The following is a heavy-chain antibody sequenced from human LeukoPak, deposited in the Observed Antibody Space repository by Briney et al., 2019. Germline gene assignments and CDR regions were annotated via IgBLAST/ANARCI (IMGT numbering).Heavy chain of an antibody. V-gene: IGHV4-39*07. CDR3: ARSDGYGLVGI. J-gene: IGHJ3*02. Sequence: PSETLSLTCTVSGGSISSSSYYWGWIRQPPGKGLEWIGSIYSSGGTYYNPSLKSRAIILIDTAKNHVSPNLSSVTAADTAVYYCARSDGYGLVGIWGQGTMVTVSS. CDR1: GGSISSSSYY. D-gene: IGHD3-10*01. CDR2: IYSSGGT.